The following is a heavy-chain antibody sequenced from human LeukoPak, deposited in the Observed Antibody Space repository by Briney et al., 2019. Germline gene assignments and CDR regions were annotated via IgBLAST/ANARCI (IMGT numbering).Heavy chain of an antibody. CDR2: ISAYNGNT. D-gene: IGHD6-6*01. J-gene: IGHJ6*03. Sequence: ASVKVSCKASGYTFTSYGISWVRQAPGQGLEWMGWISAYNGNTNYAQKLQGRVTMTTDTSTSTAYMELRSLRSDDTAVYYCARDRSIAAYYYYYMDVWGKGTTVTDSS. CDR3: ARDRSIAAYYYYYMDV. CDR1: GYTFTSYG. V-gene: IGHV1-18*01.